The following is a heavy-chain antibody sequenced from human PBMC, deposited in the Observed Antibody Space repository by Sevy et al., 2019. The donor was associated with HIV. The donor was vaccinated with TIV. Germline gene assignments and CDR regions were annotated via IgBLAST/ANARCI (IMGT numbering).Heavy chain of an antibody. CDR3: AREGCTRPHDH. Sequence: GGSLRLSCAASGFAFYDYSMSWIRQAPGKGLEWVATLSFGCGKINYADSVKGRFTISRDNSKNSFYLQMDNLRAEDTALYYCAREGCTRPHDHWGQGTRVTVSS. CDR1: GFAFYDYS. CDR2: LSFGCGKI. D-gene: IGHD2-8*01. V-gene: IGHV3-23*01. J-gene: IGHJ4*02.